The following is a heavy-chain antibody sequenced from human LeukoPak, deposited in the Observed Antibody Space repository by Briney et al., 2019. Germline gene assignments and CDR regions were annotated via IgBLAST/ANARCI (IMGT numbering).Heavy chain of an antibody. CDR1: GFSFSSYG. CDR2: ITGSGGTT. Sequence: GGTLRLSCAASGFSFSSYGMSWVRQAPGKGLEWISTITGSGGTTYYADSVEGRFTISRDNSKNTLYLQVNSLRAEDTAVYYCAKEGDSSGYPFDYWGQGTLVTASS. D-gene: IGHD3-22*01. CDR3: AKEGDSSGYPFDY. J-gene: IGHJ4*02. V-gene: IGHV3-23*01.